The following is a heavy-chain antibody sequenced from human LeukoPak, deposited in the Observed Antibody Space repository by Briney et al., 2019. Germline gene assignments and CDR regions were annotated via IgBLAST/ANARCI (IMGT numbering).Heavy chain of an antibody. D-gene: IGHD1-26*01. Sequence: PGGSLRLSCAASGFTVSSNYMSWVGQAPGKGLDWVSVIYSGGSTYYADSVKGRFTISRDNSKNTLYLQMNSLRAEDTAVYYCARDGMEVGAIIEDWGQGTLVTVSS. J-gene: IGHJ4*02. CDR3: ARDGMEVGAIIED. V-gene: IGHV3-53*01. CDR2: IYSGGST. CDR1: GFTVSSNY.